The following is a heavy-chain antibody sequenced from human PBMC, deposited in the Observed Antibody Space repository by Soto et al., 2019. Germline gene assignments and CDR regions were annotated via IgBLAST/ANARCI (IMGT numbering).Heavy chain of an antibody. V-gene: IGHV4-4*02. Sequence: SETLSLTCAVSGGSISSSNWWSWVRQPPGKGLEWIGEIYHSGSTNYNPSLKSRVTISVDKSKNQFSLKLSSVTAADTAVYYCATQGSGSYRPHYYYYYGMDVWGQGTTVTVSS. J-gene: IGHJ6*02. CDR3: ATQGSGSYRPHYYYYYGMDV. D-gene: IGHD3-10*01. CDR2: IYHSGST. CDR1: GGSISSSNW.